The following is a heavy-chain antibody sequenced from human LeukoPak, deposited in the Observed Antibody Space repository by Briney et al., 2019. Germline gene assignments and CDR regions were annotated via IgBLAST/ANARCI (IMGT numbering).Heavy chain of an antibody. J-gene: IGHJ4*02. CDR1: GYTFTDFY. CDR2: INPNSGGT. D-gene: IGHD2-8*01. V-gene: IGHV1-2*02. Sequence: ASVKVSFKASGYTFTDFYIHWVRQAPGQGLEWMGWINPNSGGTNYAQKFQGRVTMTRDTPISTAYIELSRLRSDDTAVYYCARVAVLMLYGSSFYYFDYWGQGALVTVSS. CDR3: ARVAVLMLYGSSFYYFDY.